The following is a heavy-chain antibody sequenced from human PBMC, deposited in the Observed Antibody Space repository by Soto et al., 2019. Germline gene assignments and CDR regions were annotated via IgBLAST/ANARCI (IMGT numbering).Heavy chain of an antibody. CDR1: GFTFDDYA. Sequence: EVQLVESGGGLVQPGRSLRLSCAASGFTFDDYAMHWVRQAPGKGLEWVSGISWNSDSIGYADSVKGRFTISRDNAKNSLSLQMNSLRAEDTALYYCTKAIGAGGVGGQGTLVTVSS. CDR2: ISWNSDSI. V-gene: IGHV3-9*01. D-gene: IGHD3-10*01. CDR3: TKAIGAGGV. J-gene: IGHJ4*02.